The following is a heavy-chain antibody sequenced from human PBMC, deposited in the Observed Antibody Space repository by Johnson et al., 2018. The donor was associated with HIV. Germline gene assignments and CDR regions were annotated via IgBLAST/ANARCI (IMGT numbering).Heavy chain of an antibody. CDR1: GFTFSSYG. CDR3: AKDLSIAARPAAFDI. J-gene: IGHJ3*02. CDR2: IWYDGSSK. D-gene: IGHD6-6*01. V-gene: IGHV3-33*06. Sequence: QVQLVESGGGVVQPGRSLRLSCAASGFTFSSYGMHWVRQAPGKGLEWVAVIWYDGSSKSYADSVKGRFTISRDNSKNTLYLQMNSLRAEDTAVYYCAKDLSIAARPAAFDIWGQGTMVTVSS.